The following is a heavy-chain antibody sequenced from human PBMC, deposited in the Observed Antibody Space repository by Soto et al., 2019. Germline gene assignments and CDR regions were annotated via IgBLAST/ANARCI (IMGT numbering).Heavy chain of an antibody. J-gene: IGHJ4*02. V-gene: IGHV4-34*01. D-gene: IGHD3-3*01. CDR2: INHSGST. CDR3: ARQPYDFWSGYYSN. CDR1: GGSFSGYY. Sequence: LSLTCAVYGGSFSGYYRSWIRQPPGKGLEWIGEINHSGSTNYNPSLKSRVTISVDTSKNQFSLKLSSVTAADTAVYYCARQPYDFWSGYYSNWGQGTLVTVSS.